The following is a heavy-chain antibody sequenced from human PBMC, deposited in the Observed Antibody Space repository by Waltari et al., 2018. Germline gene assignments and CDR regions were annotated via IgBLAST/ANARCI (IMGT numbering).Heavy chain of an antibody. Sequence: QVQLVQSGAELKKPGSSVKVSCKVSGGSFSTHAITWVRQAPGQGLVWMGGIIPMLGTANYAQKIQDRVTINTDESMTTAYMHLSSLTSDDTAVYYCARGGLYGQQLLESAFEIWGQGTKVTVSS. V-gene: IGHV1-69*05. D-gene: IGHD6-13*01. CDR1: GGSFSTHA. CDR2: IIPMLGTA. CDR3: ARGGLYGQQLLESAFEI. J-gene: IGHJ3*02.